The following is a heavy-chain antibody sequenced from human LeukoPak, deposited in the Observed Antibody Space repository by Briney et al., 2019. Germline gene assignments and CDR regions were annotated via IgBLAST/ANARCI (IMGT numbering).Heavy chain of an antibody. CDR1: GFTVSSNY. V-gene: IGHV3-66*01. Sequence: PGGSLRLSCAASGFTVSSNYMSWVRQAPGKGLEWVSVIYSGGSTYYADSVKGRFTISRDNSKNTLYLQMNSLRAEDTAVYYCARVAVAATRDYWGQGTLVTVSS. CDR2: IYSGGST. D-gene: IGHD2-15*01. J-gene: IGHJ4*02. CDR3: ARVAVAATRDY.